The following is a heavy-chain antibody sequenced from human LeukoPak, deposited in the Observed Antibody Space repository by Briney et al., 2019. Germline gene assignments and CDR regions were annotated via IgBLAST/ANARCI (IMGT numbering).Heavy chain of an antibody. CDR1: GFNFNTYA. CDR3: AREGFASSWLYYYYYMDA. V-gene: IGHV3-30*04. J-gene: IGHJ6*03. CDR2: ISYDGSNK. Sequence: GGSLRLSCAASGFNFNTYAMKWVRQAPGKGLEWVAVISYDGSNKYYADSVRGRFTISRDNSKNGLYLQMNSLRPDDTAIYYCAREGFASSWLYYYYYMDAWGKGTTVTVSS. D-gene: IGHD6-13*01.